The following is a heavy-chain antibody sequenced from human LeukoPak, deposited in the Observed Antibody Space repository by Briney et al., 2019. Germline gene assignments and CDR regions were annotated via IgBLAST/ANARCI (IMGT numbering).Heavy chain of an antibody. CDR2: IKRKTDGGTT. V-gene: IGHV3-15*01. CDR1: GFTFSNAW. Sequence: GGSLRLSCAASGFTFSNAWMSWVRQAPGKGLEWVGRIKRKTDGGTTDYAAPVKGRFTISRDDSKNTLYLQMNSLKTEDTAVYYCAKEGRIWFGELFGYYFDYWGQGTLVTVSS. J-gene: IGHJ4*02. CDR3: AKEGRIWFGELFGYYFDY. D-gene: IGHD3-10*01.